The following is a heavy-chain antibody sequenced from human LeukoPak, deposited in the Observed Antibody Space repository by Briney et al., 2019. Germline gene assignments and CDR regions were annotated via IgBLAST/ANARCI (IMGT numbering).Heavy chain of an antibody. CDR1: GFTFISYA. J-gene: IGHJ5*02. CDR2: IIGSGGST. V-gene: IGHV3-23*01. D-gene: IGHD2-2*01. Sequence: PGGSLRLSCAASGFTFISYAMSWVRHAPGKGREWVSAIIGSGGSTYYADSVKGRFTISIDNSTNTLYMQLNSLRAEDTAVYYCAKDLKYQLHHNWFDPWGQGTLVTVSS. CDR3: AKDLKYQLHHNWFDP.